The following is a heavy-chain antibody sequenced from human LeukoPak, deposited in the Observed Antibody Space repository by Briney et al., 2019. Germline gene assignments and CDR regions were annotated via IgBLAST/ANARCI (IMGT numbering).Heavy chain of an antibody. V-gene: IGHV4-34*01. CDR2: INHSGST. D-gene: IGHD3-3*01. Sequence: SETLSLTCAVYGGSFSGYYWSWIRQPPGKGLEWTGEINHSGSTNYNPSLKSRVTISVDTSKNQFSLKLSSVTAADTAVYYCARGLRFLVVWGQGTTVTVSS. J-gene: IGHJ6*02. CDR1: GGSFSGYY. CDR3: ARGLRFLVV.